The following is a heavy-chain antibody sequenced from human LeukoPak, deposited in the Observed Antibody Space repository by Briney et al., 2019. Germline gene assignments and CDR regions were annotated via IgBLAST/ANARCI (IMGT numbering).Heavy chain of an antibody. CDR3: ARAPQIGFSGFDKNY. V-gene: IGHV3-74*01. D-gene: IGHD5-12*01. J-gene: IGHJ4*02. Sequence: GGSLRLSCAASGFTLSDYWMHWVRQAPGKGLVWVSRINSDGSRIIYADSVKGRFTISRDNAKNTVYLQMNSLRAADTAVYFCARAPQIGFSGFDKNYWGQGTLVTVSS. CDR2: INSDGSRI. CDR1: GFTLSDYW.